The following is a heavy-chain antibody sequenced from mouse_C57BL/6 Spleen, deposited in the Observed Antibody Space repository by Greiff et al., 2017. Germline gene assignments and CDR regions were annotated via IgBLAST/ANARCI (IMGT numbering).Heavy chain of an antibody. J-gene: IGHJ2*01. CDR1: GYTFTSYW. D-gene: IGHD4-1*01. CDR2: IHPNSGST. Sequence: VQLQQPGAELVKPGASVKLSCKASGYTFTSYWMHWVKQRPGQGLEWIGMIHPNSGSTNYNVKFKSKATLTVDKSSSTAYMQLSSLTSEDSAVYYCAREGKLGNYFDYWGQGTTLTVSS. V-gene: IGHV1-64*01. CDR3: AREGKLGNYFDY.